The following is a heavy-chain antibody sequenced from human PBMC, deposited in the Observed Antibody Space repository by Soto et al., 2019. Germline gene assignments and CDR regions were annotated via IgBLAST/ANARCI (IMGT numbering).Heavy chain of an antibody. CDR2: INPSGGST. V-gene: IGHV1-46*01. CDR3: ATFLYDILTGYESGPSDYMDV. J-gene: IGHJ6*03. D-gene: IGHD3-9*01. Sequence: GASVKVSCKASGYTFTSYYMHWVRQAPGQGLEWMGIINPSGGSTSYAQKFQGRVTMTGDTSTSTVYMELSSLRSEDTAVYYCATFLYDILTGYESGPSDYMDVWGKGTTVTVSS. CDR1: GYTFTSYY.